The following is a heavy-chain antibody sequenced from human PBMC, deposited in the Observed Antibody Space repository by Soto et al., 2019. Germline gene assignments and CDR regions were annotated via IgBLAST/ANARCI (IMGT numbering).Heavy chain of an antibody. V-gene: IGHV2-5*02. Sequence: QITLKESGPTLVKPTQTLTLTCTFSGFSLSTSGVGVGWIRQPPGKALECLAVIYWDAYNRYSPPLKGRVTIAEDTSKNQVVLTMPNMDPADTATYYCAHTHNGYCEDFDYWGQAILVTVSS. CDR1: GFSLSTSGVG. J-gene: IGHJ4*02. D-gene: IGHD3-22*01. CDR3: AHTHNGYCEDFDY. CDR2: IYWDAYN.